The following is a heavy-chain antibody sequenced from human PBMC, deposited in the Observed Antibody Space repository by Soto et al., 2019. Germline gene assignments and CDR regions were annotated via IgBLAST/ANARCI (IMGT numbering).Heavy chain of an antibody. J-gene: IGHJ4*02. Sequence: SGPTLVNPTETLTLTCAVSGFSLSNVRMGVGWIRQPPVRALEWLAHIFSDDEKSYNTSLKSRVSISKGTSRSQVVLTMTKMDTVDTATYYCASSDHARLXWGQGTLFTVSX. V-gene: IGHV2-26*01. CDR1: GFSLSNVRMG. D-gene: IGHD6-19*01. CDR2: IFSDDEK. CDR3: ASSDHARLX.